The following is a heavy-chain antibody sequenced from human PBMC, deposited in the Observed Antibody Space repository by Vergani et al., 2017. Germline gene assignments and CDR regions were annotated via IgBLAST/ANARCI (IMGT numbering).Heavy chain of an antibody. D-gene: IGHD4-11*01. CDR2: IIPIFGTA. V-gene: IGHV1-69*01. CDR3: ARLLLGFYSNGLAYYYMDV. CDR1: GGTFSRYA. Sequence: QVQLVQSGAEVKKPGSSVKVSCKASGGTFSRYAISWVRQAPGKGLEGMGGIIPIFGTANYAQKFQGRVTITADESTSTSYMELSSLRSEDTAVYYCARLLLGFYSNGLAYYYMDVWGKGTTVTVSS. J-gene: IGHJ6*03.